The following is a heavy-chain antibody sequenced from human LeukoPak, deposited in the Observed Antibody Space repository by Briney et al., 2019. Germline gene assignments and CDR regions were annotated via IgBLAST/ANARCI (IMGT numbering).Heavy chain of an antibody. V-gene: IGHV3-23*01. Sequence: GGSLRLSCAASGFTFSSYAMSWVRQAPGKGLEWVSAISGSGGSIYYADSVKGRFTISRDNSKNTLYLQMNSLRAEDTAVYYCAKASHYYDSSGYFDYWGQGTLVTVSS. D-gene: IGHD3-22*01. J-gene: IGHJ4*02. CDR1: GFTFSSYA. CDR3: AKASHYYDSSGYFDY. CDR2: ISGSGGSI.